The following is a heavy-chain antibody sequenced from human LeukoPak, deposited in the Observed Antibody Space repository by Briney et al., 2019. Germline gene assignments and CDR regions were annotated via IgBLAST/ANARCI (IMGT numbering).Heavy chain of an antibody. D-gene: IGHD4-17*01. CDR2: ISSSSSYI. J-gene: IGHJ4*02. CDR1: GFTFSSYS. Sequence: GGSLRLSCAASGFTFSSYSMIWVRQAPGKGLEWVSSISSSSSYIYYADSVKGRFTISRDNAKNSLYLQMNSLRAEDTAVYYCARLTTVTKGSTNDYWGQGTLVTVSS. CDR3: ARLTTVTKGSTNDY. V-gene: IGHV3-21*01.